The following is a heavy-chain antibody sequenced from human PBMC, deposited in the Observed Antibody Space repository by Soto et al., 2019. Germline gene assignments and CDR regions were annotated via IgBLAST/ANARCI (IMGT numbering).Heavy chain of an antibody. J-gene: IGHJ4*02. V-gene: IGHV3-30-3*01. D-gene: IGHD6-19*01. CDR1: GFTFSSYA. CDR2: ISYDGSNK. Sequence: QVQLVESGGGVVQPGRSLRLSCAASGFTFSSYAMHWVRQAPGKGLEWVAVISYDGSNKYYADSVKGRFTIYRDNSKNMLYLQMNSLRAEDTAVYYCARDLSIAVAGPIDYWGQGTLVTVSS. CDR3: ARDLSIAVAGPIDY.